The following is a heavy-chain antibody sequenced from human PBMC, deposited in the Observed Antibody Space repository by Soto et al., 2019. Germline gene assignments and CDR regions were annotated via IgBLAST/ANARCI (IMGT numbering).Heavy chain of an antibody. Sequence: SLRLSCTASGFTFGDYAMSWVRQAPGKGLEWVGFIRSKAYGGTTEYAASVKGRFTISRDDSKSIAYLQMSSLKTEDTAVYYCTRAADPRLRYYYYYMDVWGKGTTVTVSS. CDR1: GFTFGDYA. CDR3: TRAADPRLRYYYYYMDV. V-gene: IGHV3-49*04. CDR2: IRSKAYGGTT. D-gene: IGHD5-18*01. J-gene: IGHJ6*03.